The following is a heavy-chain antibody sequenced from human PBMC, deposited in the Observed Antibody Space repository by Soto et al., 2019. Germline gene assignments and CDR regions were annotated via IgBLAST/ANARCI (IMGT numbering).Heavy chain of an antibody. CDR2: IEHGGST. CDR1: GESFSGHY. CDR3: ARAPMVRGVPLDFDY. J-gene: IGHJ4*02. V-gene: IGHV4-34*02. Sequence: QVQLQQWGTRLLKPSETLSLTCAVFGESFSGHYWSWIRQTPGMGLEWIGEIEHGGSTNYNPSLKSRVRMSVDTTRKQFSLRLNSVIAADTAVYYCARAPMVRGVPLDFDYWGQGTLVTVSS. D-gene: IGHD3-10*01.